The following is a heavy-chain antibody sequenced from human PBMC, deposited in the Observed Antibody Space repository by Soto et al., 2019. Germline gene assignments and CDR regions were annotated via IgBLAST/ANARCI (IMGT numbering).Heavy chain of an antibody. Sequence: GGSLRLSCAASGFTVSSNYMSWVRQAPGKGLGWVSVIYSGGKTDYADSVKGRFTISRDNSKRTVYLQMNSLRAEDTGVYYCARARDGYNFLYEPTWGQGTMVTVYS. J-gene: IGHJ4*02. V-gene: IGHV3-53*01. D-gene: IGHD5-12*01. CDR1: GFTVSSNY. CDR3: ARARDGYNFLYEPT. CDR2: IYSGGKT.